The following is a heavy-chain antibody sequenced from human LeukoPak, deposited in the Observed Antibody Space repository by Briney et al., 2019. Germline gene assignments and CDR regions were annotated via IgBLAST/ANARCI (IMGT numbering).Heavy chain of an antibody. CDR1: GFTFSNYG. V-gene: IGHV3-33*01. CDR2: IWYDGTNK. Sequence: TGGSLRLSCAASGFTFSNYGMHWVRQAPGKGLEWVAVIWYDGTNKYYADSVKGRFTISRDNSKNTLYLQMNSLRAEDTAVYYCAIEGQDDGRNPDYWGPGTLVTVSP. CDR3: AIEGQDDGRNPDY. J-gene: IGHJ4*02. D-gene: IGHD4-23*01.